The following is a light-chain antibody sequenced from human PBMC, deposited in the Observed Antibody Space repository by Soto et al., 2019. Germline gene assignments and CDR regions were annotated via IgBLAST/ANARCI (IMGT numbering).Light chain of an antibody. CDR2: GAS. CDR1: QSISTY. V-gene: IGKV1-5*01. J-gene: IGKJ5*01. CDR3: QQYNTYST. Sequence: DIQMTQSPSSLSASVGDRVTFTCRASQSISTYLNWYEQKPGKAPNLLIYGASNLQSGVPSRFSGGGSGTEFTLTISSLQPDDFATYYCQQYNTYSTFGQGTRLEIK.